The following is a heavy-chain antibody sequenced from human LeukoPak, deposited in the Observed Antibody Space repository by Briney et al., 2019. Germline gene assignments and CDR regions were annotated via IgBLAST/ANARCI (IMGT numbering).Heavy chain of an antibody. Sequence: SETLSLTCAVYGGSFSGYYWSWIRQPPGKGLEWIGEINHSGSTNYNPSLKSRVTISVDTSKKQFSLKLSSVTAADTAVYYCARDIAAAAYFDYWGQGTLVTVSS. D-gene: IGHD6-13*01. V-gene: IGHV4-34*01. CDR1: GGSFSGYY. CDR2: INHSGST. J-gene: IGHJ4*02. CDR3: ARDIAAAAYFDY.